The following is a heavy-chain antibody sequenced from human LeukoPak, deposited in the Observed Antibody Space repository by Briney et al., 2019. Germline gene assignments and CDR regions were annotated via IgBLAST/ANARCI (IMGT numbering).Heavy chain of an antibody. CDR2: INHSGST. V-gene: IGHV4-34*01. D-gene: IGHD6-6*01. J-gene: IGHJ4*02. Sequence: SETLSLTCAVYGGSFSGYYWSWIRRPPGKGLEWIGEINHSGSTNYNPSLKSRVTISVDTSKNQFSLKLSSVTSADTAVYYCATLEQLGSPFGWGQGTLVTVSS. CDR1: GGSFSGYY. CDR3: ATLEQLGSPFG.